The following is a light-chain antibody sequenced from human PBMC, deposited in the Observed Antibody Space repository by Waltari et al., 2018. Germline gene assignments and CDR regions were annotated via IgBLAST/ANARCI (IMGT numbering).Light chain of an antibody. CDR1: QDINNN. CDR2: AAS. CDR3: QKYNSVPFT. V-gene: IGKV1-27*01. Sequence: DIQMTQSPSSLSASVGYRVTITCRASQDINNNLAWYQQKPGQPPTLLIYAASTLQSGVPSRFSGSGSGTDFTLTISSLQPDDIGTYYCQKYNSVPFTFGPGTKVDL. J-gene: IGKJ3*01.